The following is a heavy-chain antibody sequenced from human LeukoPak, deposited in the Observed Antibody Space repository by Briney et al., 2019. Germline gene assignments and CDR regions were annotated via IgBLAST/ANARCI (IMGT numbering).Heavy chain of an antibody. CDR1: GYTFTSYG. CDR2: ISAYNGKT. Sequence: ASVKVSCTASGYTFTSYGITWVRQAPGQGLEWVGWISAYNGKTNYTEKLQGRVIMTTDTSTNTAYMELRSLRSDDTAVYYCAREESWIGYYYYGMDVWGKGTKVTVSS. D-gene: IGHD1-1*01. J-gene: IGHJ6*01. CDR3: AREESWIGYYYYGMDV. V-gene: IGHV1-18*04.